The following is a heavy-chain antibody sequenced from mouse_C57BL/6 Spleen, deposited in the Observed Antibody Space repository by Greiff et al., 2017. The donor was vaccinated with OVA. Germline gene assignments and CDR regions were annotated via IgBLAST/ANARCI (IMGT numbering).Heavy chain of an antibody. CDR3: ARDYGSTLYWYFDV. CDR2: IDPNSGGT. D-gene: IGHD1-1*01. J-gene: IGHJ1*03. Sequence: QVQLKQPGAELVKPGASVKLSCKASGYTFTSYWMHWVKQRPGRGLEWIGRIDPNSGGTKYNEKFKSKATLTVDKPSSTAYMQLSSLTSEASAVYYCARDYGSTLYWYFDVWGTGTTVTVSS. CDR1: GYTFTSYW. V-gene: IGHV1-72*01.